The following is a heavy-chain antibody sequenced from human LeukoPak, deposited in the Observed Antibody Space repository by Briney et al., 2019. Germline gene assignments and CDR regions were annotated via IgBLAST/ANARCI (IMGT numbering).Heavy chain of an antibody. CDR1: GGSITYSYY. Sequence: SDTLSLTCTVSGGSITYSYYWSWIRQPPGKGLEWIGYIYYSGSTNYNPSLKSRVTISVDASKNQFSLKLSSVTAADTAVFYCARDKKDYYDSSGYYYFAFDIWGQGTMVNVSS. CDR3: ARDKKDYYDSSGYYYFAFDI. CDR2: IYYSGST. J-gene: IGHJ3*02. V-gene: IGHV4-59*01. D-gene: IGHD3-22*01.